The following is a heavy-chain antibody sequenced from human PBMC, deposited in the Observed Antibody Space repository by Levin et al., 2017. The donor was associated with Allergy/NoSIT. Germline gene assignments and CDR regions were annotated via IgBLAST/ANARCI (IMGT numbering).Heavy chain of an antibody. CDR2: IYSGGST. V-gene: IGHV3-53*01. CDR1: GFTVSSNY. CDR3: ARAPLYDGSGSPPSLSYYMDV. J-gene: IGHJ6*03. D-gene: IGHD3-10*01. Sequence: GESLKISCAASGFTVSSNYMSWVRQAPGKGLEWVPVIYSGGSTYYADSVKGRFTISRDNSKNTLYLQMNSLRAEDTAVYYCARAPLYDGSGSPPSLSYYMDVWGKGTTVTVSS.